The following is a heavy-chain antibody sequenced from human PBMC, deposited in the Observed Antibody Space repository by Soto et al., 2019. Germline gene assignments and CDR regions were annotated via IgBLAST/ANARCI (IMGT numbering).Heavy chain of an antibody. V-gene: IGHV1-8*02. CDR1: GYNFTSYA. D-gene: IGHD2-8*01. Sequence: ASVKVSCKASGYNFTSYAIQLGRPAPGQGLEWMGWMNPNSGNTGYAQKFQGRVTMTRNTSISTAYMELSSLRSEDTAVYYCARDRIVPYYYGMDVWGQGTTVTVS. CDR2: MNPNSGNT. CDR3: ARDRIVPYYYGMDV. J-gene: IGHJ6*02.